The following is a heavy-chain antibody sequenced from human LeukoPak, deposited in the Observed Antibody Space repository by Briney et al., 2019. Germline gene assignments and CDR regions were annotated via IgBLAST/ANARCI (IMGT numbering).Heavy chain of an antibody. CDR1: GFTFDDYG. D-gene: IGHD5-24*01. J-gene: IGHJ4*02. CDR3: ARGLDGSPTSDY. CDR2: ISSSSSYI. Sequence: GGSLRLSCAASGFTFDDYGMSWVRQAPEKGLEWVSSISSSSSYIYYADSVKGRFTISRDNAKNSLYLQMNSLRAEDTAVYYCARGLDGSPTSDYWGQGTLVTVSS. V-gene: IGHV3-21*01.